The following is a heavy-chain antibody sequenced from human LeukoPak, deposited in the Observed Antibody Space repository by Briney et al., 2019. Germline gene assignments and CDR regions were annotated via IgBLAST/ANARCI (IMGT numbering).Heavy chain of an antibody. Sequence: SETLSLTCAVYGGSFSGYYWSWIRQPPGEGLEWIGEINHSGSTNYNPSLKSRVTISVDTSKNQFSLKLSSVTAADTAVYYCARKVAVAGRYYYYYYGMDVWGQGTTVTVSS. V-gene: IGHV4-34*01. CDR2: INHSGST. J-gene: IGHJ6*02. D-gene: IGHD6-19*01. CDR3: ARKVAVAGRYYYYYYGMDV. CDR1: GGSFSGYY.